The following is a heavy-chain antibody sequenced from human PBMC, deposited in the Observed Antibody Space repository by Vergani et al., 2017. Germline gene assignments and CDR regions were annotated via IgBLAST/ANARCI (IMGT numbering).Heavy chain of an antibody. Sequence: QVQLQESGPGLVKPSETLSLTCTVSGGSISSYYWSWIRPPTGKGLEWIGYIYYSGSTNYNPSLKSRVTRSVDTSKNQVSLKLSSVTAADTAVYYCAREVGYSYGEGWFDPWGGGTLVTVSS. J-gene: IGHJ5*02. V-gene: IGHV4-59*01. CDR2: IYYSGST. CDR1: GGSISSYY. CDR3: AREVGYSYGEGWFDP. D-gene: IGHD5-18*01.